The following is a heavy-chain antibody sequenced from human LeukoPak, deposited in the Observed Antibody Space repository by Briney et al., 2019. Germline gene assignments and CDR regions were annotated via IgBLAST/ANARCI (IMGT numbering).Heavy chain of an antibody. D-gene: IGHD3-10*01. J-gene: IGHJ4*02. CDR2: IIPIFGTA. CDR1: GGTFSSYA. Sequence: SVKVSCRASGGTFSSYAISWVRQAPGQGLEWMGGIIPIFGTANYAQKFQGRVTITADKSTSTAYMELSSLRPEDTAMYYCAKVTGRQQLIELFDYWGQGTLVTDSS. CDR3: AKVTGRQQLIELFDY. V-gene: IGHV1-69*06.